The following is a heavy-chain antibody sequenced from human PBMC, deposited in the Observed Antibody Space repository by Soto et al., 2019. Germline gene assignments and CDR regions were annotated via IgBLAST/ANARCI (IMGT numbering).Heavy chain of an antibody. V-gene: IGHV1-3*01. CDR1: GYTFTSYA. CDR2: INAGNGNT. CDR3: VRECNWHPWPFYY. Sequence: ASVKVSCKASGYTFTSYAMHWVRQAPGQRLEWMGWINAGNGNTKYSQKFQGRVTITRDTSASTAYMELSSLRSEDTAVYYCVRECNWHPWPFYYWGQGSLVPVSS. J-gene: IGHJ4*02. D-gene: IGHD1-20*01.